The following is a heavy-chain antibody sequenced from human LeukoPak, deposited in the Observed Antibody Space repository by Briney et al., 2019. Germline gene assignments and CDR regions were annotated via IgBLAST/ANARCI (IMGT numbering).Heavy chain of an antibody. V-gene: IGHV3-30*03. D-gene: IGHD3-16*01. CDR3: ARVGDMEAFDI. CDR1: GFTFSSYG. CDR2: ISYDGNDK. J-gene: IGHJ3*02. Sequence: PGGSLRLSCAASGFTFSSYGIHWVRQAPGKGLEWVTLISYDGNDKYYADSVKGRFTISRDNSKNTLYLQMNSLRGEDMAVYYCARVGDMEAFDIWGQGTRVTVSS.